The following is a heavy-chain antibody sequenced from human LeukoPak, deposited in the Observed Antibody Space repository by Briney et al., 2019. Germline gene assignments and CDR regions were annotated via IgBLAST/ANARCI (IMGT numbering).Heavy chain of an antibody. CDR1: GGTFSSYA. J-gene: IGHJ6*02. CDR3: ARDSVAAVIHYYYYGMDV. Sequence: SVKVSCKASGGTFSSYAISWVRQAPGQGLEWMGRTIPILGIANYAQKFQGRVTITADKSTSTAYMELSSLRSEDTAVYYCARDSVAAVIHYYYYGMDVWGQGTTVTVSS. CDR2: TIPILGIA. D-gene: IGHD6-13*01. V-gene: IGHV1-69*04.